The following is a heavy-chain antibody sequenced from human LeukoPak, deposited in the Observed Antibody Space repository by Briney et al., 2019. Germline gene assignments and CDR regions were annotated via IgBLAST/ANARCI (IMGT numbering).Heavy chain of an antibody. J-gene: IGHJ4*02. CDR3: ARDRDFLGSGWSNSFDY. Sequence: PGGSLRLSCAASRFTFSSYSMNWVRQAPGKGLEWVSSISSFGSYIYYADSVKGRFTISRDNAKNSLYLQMNSLRAEDTAVYYCARDRDFLGSGWSNSFDYWGQGTLVTVSS. CDR1: RFTFSSYS. CDR2: ISSFGSYI. D-gene: IGHD6-19*01. V-gene: IGHV3-21*01.